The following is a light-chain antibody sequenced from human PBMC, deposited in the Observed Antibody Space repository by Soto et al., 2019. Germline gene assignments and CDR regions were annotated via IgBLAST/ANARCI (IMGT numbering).Light chain of an antibody. CDR3: QQYYDYPALF. CDR2: GAS. J-gene: IGKJ4*01. CDR1: RNINRK. V-gene: IGKV3-15*01. Sequence: EIVMTQSPATLSVSPGERATLSCRASRNINRKLAWYQQKPGQAPRLLISGASTRATGIPARFSGSGSGTEFTLSISTEQSEDYAVYYCQQYYDYPALFFGGGTEVEFK.